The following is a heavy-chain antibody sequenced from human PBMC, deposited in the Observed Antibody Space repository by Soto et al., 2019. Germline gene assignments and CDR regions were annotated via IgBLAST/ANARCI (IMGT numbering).Heavy chain of an antibody. CDR3: AKASIAAAGPLYYYYYDGMDV. D-gene: IGHD6-13*01. Sequence: GGSLRLSCAASGFTFSSYAMSWVRQAPGKGLEWVSAISGSGGSTYYADSVKGRFTISRDNSKNTLYLQMNSLRAEDTAVYYCAKASIAAAGPLYYYYYDGMDVWGQGTMVTVSS. J-gene: IGHJ6*02. CDR2: ISGSGGST. V-gene: IGHV3-23*01. CDR1: GFTFSSYA.